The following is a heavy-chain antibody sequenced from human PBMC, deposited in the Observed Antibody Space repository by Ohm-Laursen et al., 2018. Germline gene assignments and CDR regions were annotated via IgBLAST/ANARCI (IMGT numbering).Heavy chain of an antibody. J-gene: IGHJ4*01. CDR1: NAAMNSYT. CDR3: VSTGLLNGYDY. Sequence: PSETLSLTCNVSNAAMNSYTWNWIRQPAGRGLEWIGHISDRGRANYSPSLMSRLTMSIDTSIKQFSLKLTSVTAADTAMYYCVSTGLLNGYDYWGHGTLVTVS. V-gene: IGHV4-4*07. D-gene: IGHD3-9*01. CDR2: ISDRGRA.